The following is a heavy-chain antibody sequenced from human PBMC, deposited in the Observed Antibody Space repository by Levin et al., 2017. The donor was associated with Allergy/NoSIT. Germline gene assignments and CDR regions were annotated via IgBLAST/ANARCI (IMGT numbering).Heavy chain of an antibody. CDR2: ISYDGSNK. CDR3: AKEVMITFSPFYGMDV. V-gene: IGHV3-30*18. D-gene: IGHD3-16*01. CDR1: GFTFSSYG. J-gene: IGHJ6*02. Sequence: GGSLRLSCAASGFTFSSYGMHWVRQAPGKGLEWVAVISYDGSNKYYADSVKGRFTISRDNSKNTLYLQMNSLRAEDTAVYYCAKEVMITFSPFYGMDVWGQGTTVTVSS.